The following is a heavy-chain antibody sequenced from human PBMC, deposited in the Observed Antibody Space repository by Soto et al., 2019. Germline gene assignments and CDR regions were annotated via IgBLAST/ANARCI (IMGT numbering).Heavy chain of an antibody. D-gene: IGHD6-19*01. V-gene: IGHV5-51*01. CDR3: ATQPPLDSSGWYN. CDR2: IYPGDSDT. Sequence: GESLKISCKASGYSFTNFWPGWVRQMPGKGLEWLGIIYPGDSDTRYSPSFQGQVTISADRSISTAYLQWSSLKASDTAIYYCATQPPLDSSGWYNWGQGTLVTVSS. J-gene: IGHJ4*02. CDR1: GYSFTNFW.